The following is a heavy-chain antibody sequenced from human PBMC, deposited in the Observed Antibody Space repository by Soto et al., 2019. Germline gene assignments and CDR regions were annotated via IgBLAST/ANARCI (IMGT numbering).Heavy chain of an antibody. Sequence: QLQLQESGPGLVKPSETLSLTCTVSGGSISSSSYYWGWIRQPPGKGLEWIGSIYYSGSTYYNPSLKCRVTITVDTSKNQCSLKLSSVTAADTAVYYCATPRRVKAGGFDYWGQGTLVTVSS. V-gene: IGHV4-39*01. CDR3: ATPRRVKAGGFDY. J-gene: IGHJ4*02. D-gene: IGHD3-10*01. CDR2: IYYSGST. CDR1: GGSISSSSYY.